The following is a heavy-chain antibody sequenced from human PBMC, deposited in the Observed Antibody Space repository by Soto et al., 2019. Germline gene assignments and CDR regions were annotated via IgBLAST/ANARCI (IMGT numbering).Heavy chain of an antibody. D-gene: IGHD1-26*01. Sequence: EVQLVESGGGLVQAGGSLRLSCAASGFTFSSYEMIWVRQAPGKGLEWLSYISSGGSTIYYADSLKGRSTISRDNAKNSLYLQMNSLRAEDTAVYYCAREGAFYFDYWGQGTLVTVSS. CDR3: AREGAFYFDY. J-gene: IGHJ4*02. CDR1: GFTFSSYE. V-gene: IGHV3-48*03. CDR2: ISSGGSTI.